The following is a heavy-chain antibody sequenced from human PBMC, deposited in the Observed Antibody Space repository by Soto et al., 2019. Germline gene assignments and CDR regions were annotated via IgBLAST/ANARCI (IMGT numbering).Heavy chain of an antibody. D-gene: IGHD1-20*01. CDR1: GFTLRNYA. J-gene: IGHJ4*02. CDR3: AKAKNDYNWDNRPPFDY. CDR2: ISANDVGT. Sequence: GGSLRLSCEASGFTLRNYAMTWVRQAPGKGLEWVSLISANDVGTYYAESVKTRFTISTDQSRSTVYLQMDSLRADDTAIYYCAKAKNDYNWDNRPPFDYWGQGTLVTVSS. V-gene: IGHV3-23*01.